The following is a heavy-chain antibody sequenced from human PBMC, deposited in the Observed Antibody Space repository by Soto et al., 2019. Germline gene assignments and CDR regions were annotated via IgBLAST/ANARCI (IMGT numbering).Heavy chain of an antibody. CDR2: IYPGDSDT. Sequence: GGSLRLSCKGSGYSFTSYWIGWVRQMPGKGLEWMGIIYPGDSDTRYSPSFQGQVTISADKSISTAYLQWSSLKASDTAMYYCARPHRCSGGSCSDAFDIWGQGTMVTVSS. J-gene: IGHJ3*02. D-gene: IGHD2-15*01. CDR1: GYSFTSYW. V-gene: IGHV5-51*01. CDR3: ARPHRCSGGSCSDAFDI.